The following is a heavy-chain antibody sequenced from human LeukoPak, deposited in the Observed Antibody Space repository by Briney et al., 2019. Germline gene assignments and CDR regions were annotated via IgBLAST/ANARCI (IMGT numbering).Heavy chain of an antibody. CDR1: GFTFSSYW. J-gene: IGHJ4*02. V-gene: IGHV3-30*18. CDR2: ISYDGSNK. Sequence: GGSLRLSCESSGFTFSSYWMHWVRQAPGKGLEWVAVISYDGSNKYYADSVKGRFTISRDNSKNTLYLQMNSLRAEDTAVYYCAKDEYDYWGQGTLVTVSS. CDR3: AKDEYDY. D-gene: IGHD2/OR15-2a*01.